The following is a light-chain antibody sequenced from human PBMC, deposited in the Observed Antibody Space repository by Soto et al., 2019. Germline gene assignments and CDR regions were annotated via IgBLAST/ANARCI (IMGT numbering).Light chain of an antibody. J-gene: IGKJ4*01. CDR3: QQRINWPLT. V-gene: IGKV3-11*01. CDR1: QSVSKY. Sequence: EIVLTQSPATLSLSPGERATLSCRASQSVSKYLAWYQQMPAQAPRLLIYDVFNRATDNPARFSGSGSGTDFTLTISSLEPEDFAVYYCQQRINWPLTFGGGTKVEIK. CDR2: DVF.